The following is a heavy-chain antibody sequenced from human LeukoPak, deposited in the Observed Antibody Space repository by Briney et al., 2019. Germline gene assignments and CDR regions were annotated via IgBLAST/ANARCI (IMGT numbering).Heavy chain of an antibody. D-gene: IGHD4-17*01. V-gene: IGHV1-2*06. Sequence: GASVKVSCRDSAYTFTDYYIHWVRQAPGQGLEWMGRINPNTGDTNFAQKFQGRVTMTRDMSISTAFMDLSSLRSDDTAVYYCARYHYGLDYWGQGTLVTVSS. CDR2: INPNTGDT. CDR3: ARYHYGLDY. CDR1: AYTFTDYY. J-gene: IGHJ4*02.